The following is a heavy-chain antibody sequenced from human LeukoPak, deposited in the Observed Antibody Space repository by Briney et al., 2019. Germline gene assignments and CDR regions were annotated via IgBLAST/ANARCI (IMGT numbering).Heavy chain of an antibody. CDR1: GFTFSDYY. CDR2: ISSSGSTI. V-gene: IGHV3-11*04. D-gene: IGHD3-22*01. Sequence: GGSLRLSCAASGFTFSDYYMSWIRQAPGQGLEWVSYISSSGSTIYYADSVKGRFTISRDNAKNSLYLQMNSLRAEDTAVYYCARSEGDYYDSSGYYYPRYYFDYWGQGTLVTVSS. J-gene: IGHJ4*02. CDR3: ARSEGDYYDSSGYYYPRYYFDY.